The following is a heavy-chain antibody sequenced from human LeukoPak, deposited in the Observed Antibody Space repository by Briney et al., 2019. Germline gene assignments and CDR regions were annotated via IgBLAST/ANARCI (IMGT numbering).Heavy chain of an antibody. D-gene: IGHD3-10*01. CDR3: AGPLGDYYGSGSYYLPWFDP. CDR1: GGSFSGYY. CDR2: INHSGST. Sequence: SETLSLTCAVYGGSFSGYYWSWIRQPPGKGLEWIGEINHSGSTNYNPSLKSRVTISVDTSKNQFSLKLSSVTAADTAVYYCAGPLGDYYGSGSYYLPWFDPWGQGTLVTVSS. V-gene: IGHV4-34*01. J-gene: IGHJ5*02.